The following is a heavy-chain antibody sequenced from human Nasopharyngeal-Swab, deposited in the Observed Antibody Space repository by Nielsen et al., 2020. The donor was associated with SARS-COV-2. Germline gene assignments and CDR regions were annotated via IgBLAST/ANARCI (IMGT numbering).Heavy chain of an antibody. V-gene: IGHV3-23*01. CDR3: ADPPFSEY. Sequence: GESLKISCAASGFTFSTYAMTWVRQAPGKGLEWVSTIDAGGANTLYADSVKGRFTISRDNSKNTLYLQMNGLRADDTAVYYCADPPFSEYWGQGTLVTVSS. CDR2: IDAGGANT. J-gene: IGHJ4*02. CDR1: GFTFSTYA.